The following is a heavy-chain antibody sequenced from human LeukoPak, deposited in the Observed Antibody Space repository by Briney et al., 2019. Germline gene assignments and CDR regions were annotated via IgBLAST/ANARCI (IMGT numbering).Heavy chain of an antibody. Sequence: PGGSLRLSCAASGFTFSTSAMSWVRQAPGKGREWVSGISESGDKTYYTDSVKGRFTIARDNSKNTLFLQMNSLTGEDTAVYYCAKQYSSSSSHPWGQGTLVIVSS. J-gene: IGHJ5*02. D-gene: IGHD6-6*01. V-gene: IGHV3-23*01. CDR2: ISESGDKT. CDR1: GFTFSTSA. CDR3: AKQYSSSSSHP.